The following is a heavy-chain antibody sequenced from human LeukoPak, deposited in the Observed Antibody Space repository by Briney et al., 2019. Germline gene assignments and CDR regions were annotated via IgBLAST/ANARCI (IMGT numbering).Heavy chain of an antibody. CDR1: GGSISTYY. Sequence: SETLSLTCTVSGGSISTYYWSWIRQPAGKGLEWIGRISTTENTNYNPSLKSRVTVSVDKSKNQFSLKLSSVTAADTAVYYCARQSGGNYAYFDCWGQGTQVTVSS. D-gene: IGHD2-15*01. CDR3: ARQSGGNYAYFDC. J-gene: IGHJ4*02. CDR2: ISTTENT. V-gene: IGHV4-4*07.